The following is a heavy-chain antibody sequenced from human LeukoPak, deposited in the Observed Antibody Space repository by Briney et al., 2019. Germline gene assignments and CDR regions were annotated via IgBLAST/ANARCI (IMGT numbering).Heavy chain of an antibody. CDR1: GFTFTAYT. D-gene: IGHD3-22*01. Sequence: PGGSLRLSCAASGFTFTAYTINWVRQAPGKGLEWVSYISGSTTDIYYADSVKGRFTISRDNSKNTLYLQMNSLRAEDTAVYYCATYYYDSSGYYYRFGQFDYWGQGTLVTVSS. V-gene: IGHV3-21*01. J-gene: IGHJ4*02. CDR2: ISGSTTDI. CDR3: ATYYYDSSGYYYRFGQFDY.